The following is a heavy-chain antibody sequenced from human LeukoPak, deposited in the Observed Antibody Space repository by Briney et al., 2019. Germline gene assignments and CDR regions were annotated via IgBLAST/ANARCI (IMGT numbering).Heavy chain of an antibody. V-gene: IGHV4-59*01. CDR2: IYYSGST. J-gene: IGHJ6*03. Sequence: SETLSLTCTVSGGSISSYYWSWIRQPPGKGLEWIGYIYYSGSTNYNPSLKSRVTISVDTSKNQFSLKLSSVTAADTAVYYCARVRYDLRYYYYYYYMDVWGKGTTVTVSS. CDR3: ARVRYDLRYYYYYYYMDV. CDR1: GGSISSYY. D-gene: IGHD3-3*01.